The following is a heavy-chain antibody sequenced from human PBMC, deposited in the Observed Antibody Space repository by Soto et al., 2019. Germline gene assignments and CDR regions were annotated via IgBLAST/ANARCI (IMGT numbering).Heavy chain of an antibody. D-gene: IGHD2-21*01. J-gene: IGHJ4*02. CDR3: ARGRGGGDTTDGVDY. Sequence: ASVTVSCKASGYTFTSYDINWVRQATGQGLEWMGWMNPNSGNTGYAQQFQGRVTMTRSTSISTAYMELSSLRSEDTAVYYCARGRGGGDTTDGVDYWGQGTLVTVSS. V-gene: IGHV1-8*01. CDR2: MNPNSGNT. CDR1: GYTFTSYD.